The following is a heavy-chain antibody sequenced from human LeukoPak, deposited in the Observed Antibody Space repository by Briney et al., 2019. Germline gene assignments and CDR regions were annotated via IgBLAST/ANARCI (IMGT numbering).Heavy chain of an antibody. CDR1: GFTFSSYG. CDR3: AKEHRYSGSYYVPDY. CDR2: IWYDGSNK. D-gene: IGHD1-26*01. Sequence: GGSLRLSCAASGFTFSSYGMHWVRQAPGKGLEWVAVIWYDGSNKYYADSVKGRFTISRDNSKNTLYLQMNSLRAEDTAVYYCAKEHRYSGSYYVPDYWGQGTLVTVSS. J-gene: IGHJ4*02. V-gene: IGHV3-33*06.